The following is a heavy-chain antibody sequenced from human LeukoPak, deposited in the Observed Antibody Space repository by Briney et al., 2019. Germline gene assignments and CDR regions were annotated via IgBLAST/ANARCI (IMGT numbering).Heavy chain of an antibody. CDR3: ASTETPYYYDSNGFYPYYFDY. J-gene: IGHJ4*02. D-gene: IGHD3-22*01. V-gene: IGHV3-30*03. CDR2: ISYDGSNK. Sequence: PGRSLRLSCAASGFSFSNYGMHWFRQAPGKGLERVAVISYDGSNKYYPDSVKGRFTISRDNSKNTLYLQMNSLRAEDTAVYYCASTETPYYYDSNGFYPYYFDYWGQGTLVTVSS. CDR1: GFSFSNYG.